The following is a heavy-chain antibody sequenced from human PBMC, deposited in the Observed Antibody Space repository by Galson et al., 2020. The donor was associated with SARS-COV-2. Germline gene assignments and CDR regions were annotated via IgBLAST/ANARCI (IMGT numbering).Heavy chain of an antibody. D-gene: IGHD3-3*01. Sequence: ASVKVSCKASGYTFTGYYMHWVRQAPGQGLEWMGWINPNSGGTNYAQKFQGWVTMTRDTSISTAYMELSRLRSDDTAVYYCARRANLRFLEWLSPTKSDYYFDYWGQGTLVTVSS. CDR3: ARRANLRFLEWLSPTKSDYYFDY. J-gene: IGHJ4*02. CDR1: GYTFTGYY. CDR2: INPNSGGT. V-gene: IGHV1-2*04.